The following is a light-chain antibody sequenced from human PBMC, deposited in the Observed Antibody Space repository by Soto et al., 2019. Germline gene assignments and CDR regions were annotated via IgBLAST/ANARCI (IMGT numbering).Light chain of an antibody. V-gene: IGKV1-33*01. Sequence: DIQMTQSPSSLSASVGERVTITCQASQDIKNYLNWYQQKPGKAPNLLIYDASNLQTGVPSRFIGSGSGTYFTFTISSLQPEDVATYYCQQYDDLPLTFGGGTKVEIK. CDR3: QQYDDLPLT. CDR2: DAS. J-gene: IGKJ4*01. CDR1: QDIKNY.